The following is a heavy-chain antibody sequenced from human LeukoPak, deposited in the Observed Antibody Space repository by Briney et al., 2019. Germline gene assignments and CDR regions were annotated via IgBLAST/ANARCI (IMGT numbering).Heavy chain of an antibody. CDR2: IYHSGST. D-gene: IGHD3-22*01. CDR3: ARELEVGWTRNWFDP. V-gene: IGHV4-38-2*02. Sequence: SETLSLTCTVSSYSISSGYYWGWIRQPPGKGLEWIGSIYHSGSTYYNPDLKSRVTISVDPSKNQFSLKLSSVTAADTAVYYCARELEVGWTRNWFDPWGQGTLVTVSS. CDR1: SYSISSGYY. J-gene: IGHJ5*02.